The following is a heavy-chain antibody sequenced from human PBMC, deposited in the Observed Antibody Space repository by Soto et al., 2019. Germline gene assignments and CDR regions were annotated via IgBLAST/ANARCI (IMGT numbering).Heavy chain of an antibody. CDR1: GFIFDDFA. D-gene: IGHD2-21*01. V-gene: IGHV3-9*01. CDR2: STCNGKIT. J-gene: IGHJ4*02. CDR3: AKGGPDAFCGGGRCYFES. Sequence: EVHLVASGGGLAQPGRSLRLSCAASGFIFDDFALHWVRRVPGKGLEWVSSSTCNGKITGDADSVKGPFIISRDNAKNSLYLQVNSLRRDDTALDSCAKGGPDAFCGGGRCYFESWGQGTQVTVS.